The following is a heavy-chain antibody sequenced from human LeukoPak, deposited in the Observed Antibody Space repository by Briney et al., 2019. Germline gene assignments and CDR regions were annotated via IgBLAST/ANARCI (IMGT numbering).Heavy chain of an antibody. Sequence: GGSLRLSCAASGFTVSSNYMSWVRQAPGKGLEWVSVIYSGGSTYYADSVKGRFTISRDNSKNTLYLQMNSLRAEDTAVYYCARMTYYYDSSGYGDGYWGQGTLVTVSS. V-gene: IGHV3-53*01. CDR1: GFTVSSNY. J-gene: IGHJ4*02. CDR3: ARMTYYYDSSGYGDGY. CDR2: IYSGGST. D-gene: IGHD3-22*01.